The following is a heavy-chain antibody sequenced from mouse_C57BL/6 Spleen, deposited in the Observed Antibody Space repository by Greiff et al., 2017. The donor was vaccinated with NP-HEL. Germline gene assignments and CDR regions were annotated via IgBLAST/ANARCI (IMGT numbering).Heavy chain of an antibody. J-gene: IGHJ4*01. CDR3: ARQGDGAMDY. V-gene: IGHV5-6*01. Sequence: EVQLMESGGDLVKPGGSLKLSCAASGFTFSSYGMSWVRQTPDKRLEWVATISSGGSYTYYPDSVKGRFTISRDNAKNTLYLQMSSLKSEDTAMYYCARQGDGAMDYWGQGTSVTVSS. D-gene: IGHD2-3*01. CDR2: ISSGGSYT. CDR1: GFTFSSYG.